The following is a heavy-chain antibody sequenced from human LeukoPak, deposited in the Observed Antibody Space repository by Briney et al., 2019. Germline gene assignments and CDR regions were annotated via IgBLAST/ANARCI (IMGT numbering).Heavy chain of an antibody. D-gene: IGHD1-1*01. V-gene: IGHV1-2*02. CDR2: INPNSGGT. Sequence: GASVKVSCKASGYTFTSYYMHWVRQAPGQGLEWMGWINPNSGGTNYAQKFQGRVTMARDTSISTAYMELSRLKSDDTAVYYCARVSWFPGTSYYYMDVWGKGTTVTVSS. J-gene: IGHJ6*03. CDR1: GYTFTSYY. CDR3: ARVSWFPGTSYYYMDV.